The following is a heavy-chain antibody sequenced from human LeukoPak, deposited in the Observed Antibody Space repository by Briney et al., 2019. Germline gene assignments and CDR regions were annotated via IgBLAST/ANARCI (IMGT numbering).Heavy chain of an antibody. CDR3: AREGGTYSANFDY. V-gene: IGHV3-23*01. J-gene: IGHJ4*02. D-gene: IGHD1-26*01. Sequence: GGTLRLSCAASGFTFSSHGMNWVRQAPGQGLEWVSGISPSGGITYYTDYVKGRFTISRDNAKSSLYLQMNSLRAEDTAVYYCAREGGTYSANFDYWGQGILVTVSS. CDR1: GFTFSSHG. CDR2: ISPSGGIT.